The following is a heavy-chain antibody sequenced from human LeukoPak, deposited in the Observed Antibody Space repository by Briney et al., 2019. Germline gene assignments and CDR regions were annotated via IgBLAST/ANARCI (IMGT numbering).Heavy chain of an antibody. Sequence: PSETLSLTCTVSGYSISSGYYWGWIRQPPGKGLEWIGSIYHSGRTFYNPSLKSRVTISVDTSKNQFSLKLTSVTAADTAVYYCARRIDSSGYYRGNYFDYWGQGTLVTVSS. CDR1: GYSISSGYY. J-gene: IGHJ4*02. CDR2: IYHSGRT. D-gene: IGHD3-22*01. V-gene: IGHV4-38-2*02. CDR3: ARRIDSSGYYRGNYFDY.